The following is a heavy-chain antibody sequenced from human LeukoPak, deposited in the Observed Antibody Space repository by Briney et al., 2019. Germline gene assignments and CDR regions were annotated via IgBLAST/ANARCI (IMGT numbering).Heavy chain of an antibody. CDR2: IIPIFGTS. V-gene: IGHV1-69*13. D-gene: IGHD5-18*01. CDR3: AFEGYNYGYN. Sequence: ASVKVSCKASGGTFSSYAINWVRQAPGQGLEWMGGIIPIFGTSNYAHKFQGRVTITADESTRTVYMELSSLRSDDTAIYYCAFEGYNYGYNWGQGTLVTVSS. CDR1: GGTFSSYA. J-gene: IGHJ4*02.